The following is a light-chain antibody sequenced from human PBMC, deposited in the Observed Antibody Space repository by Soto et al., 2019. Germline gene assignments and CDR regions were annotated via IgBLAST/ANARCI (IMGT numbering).Light chain of an antibody. Sequence: DIQMTQSPPTLSAFVGDRVTITCRASQSISSWLAWYQQKPGKAPKLLIYDASSLESGVPSRFSGSGSGTEFTLPISSLQPDDVATYYCQQYNSYSLWTFGQGTKVDIK. CDR3: QQYNSYSLWT. CDR1: QSISSW. J-gene: IGKJ1*01. V-gene: IGKV1-5*01. CDR2: DAS.